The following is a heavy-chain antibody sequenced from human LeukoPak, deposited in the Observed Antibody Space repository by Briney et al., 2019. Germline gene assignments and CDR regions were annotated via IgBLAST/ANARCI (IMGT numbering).Heavy chain of an antibody. CDR3: ARLRVYKAFDI. V-gene: IGHV4-59*08. CDR2: IYYSGST. Sequence: SETLSLTCTVSGGSISSYYWSWIRQPPGKGLEWIGYIYYSGSTNYNPSLKSRVTISVDTSKNQFSLKLSSVTAADTAVYYCARLRVYKAFDIWGQGTMVTVSS. D-gene: IGHD6-13*01. CDR1: GGSISSYY. J-gene: IGHJ3*02.